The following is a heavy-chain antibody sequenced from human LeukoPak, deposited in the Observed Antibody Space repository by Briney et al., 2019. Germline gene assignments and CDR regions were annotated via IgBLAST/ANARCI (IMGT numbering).Heavy chain of an antibody. V-gene: IGHV3-30*18. J-gene: IGHJ3*02. CDR3: AKDGTEGGIQLRLRSAFDI. CDR2: ISYDGSNK. CDR1: GFTFSTYG. Sequence: GRSLRLSCAASGFTFSTYGMHWVRQAPGKGLEWVAVISYDGSNKYYVDSVKGRFTIFRDNSKNTLYLQMNSLRAEDTAVYYCAKDGTEGGIQLRLRSAFDIWGQGTMVTVSS. D-gene: IGHD5-18*01.